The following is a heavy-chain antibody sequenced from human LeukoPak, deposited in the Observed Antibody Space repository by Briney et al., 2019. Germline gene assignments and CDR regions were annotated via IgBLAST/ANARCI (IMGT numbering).Heavy chain of an antibody. CDR1: AFTFRSYA. D-gene: IGHD6-13*01. CDR3: ARDTLGLPGTRYFFDS. Sequence: PGGSLRLSCATSAFTFRSYAMTWVRQAPGRGLEWVSSVSRSGAATFYADSVKGRFTISRDNSKNTLHLQMYGLRAEDTALYYCARDTLGLPGTRYFFDSWGQGTLVTVSS. J-gene: IGHJ4*02. CDR2: VSRSGAAT. V-gene: IGHV3-23*01.